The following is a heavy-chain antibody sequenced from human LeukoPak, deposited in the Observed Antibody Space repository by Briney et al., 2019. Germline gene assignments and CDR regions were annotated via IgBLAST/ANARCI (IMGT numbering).Heavy chain of an antibody. J-gene: IGHJ4*02. V-gene: IGHV3-30*18. CDR2: ISYDGSDK. Sequence: PGGSLRLSCAASGFTFSNAWMSWVRQAPGKGLEWVAFISYDGSDKYNGDSVKGRFTISRDNSKNTLYLQMNSLRAEDTAVYYCAKSKEGRYCSSSSCHEFDYWGQGTVVTVSS. CDR1: GFTFSNAW. CDR3: AKSKEGRYCSSSSCHEFDY. D-gene: IGHD2-2*01.